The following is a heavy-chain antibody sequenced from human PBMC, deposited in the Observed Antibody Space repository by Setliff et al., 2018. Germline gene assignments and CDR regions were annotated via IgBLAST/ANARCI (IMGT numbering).Heavy chain of an antibody. CDR1: GYIFRDYY. CDR2: INPNSGGR. CDR3: AGPFDVGPYPRPIDGLDL. Sequence: ASVKVSCKASGYIFRDYYVHWVRQAPGQGLEWMGWINPNSGGREYAEAFQGRITMTGDTSIKTAFMELSGLTSDDTAVYYCAGPFDVGPYPRPIDGLDLWGQGTRVTVSS. V-gene: IGHV1-2*02. D-gene: IGHD3-9*01. J-gene: IGHJ3*01.